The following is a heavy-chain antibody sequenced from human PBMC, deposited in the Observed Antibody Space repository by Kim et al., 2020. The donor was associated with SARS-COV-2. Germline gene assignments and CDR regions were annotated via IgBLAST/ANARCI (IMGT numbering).Heavy chain of an antibody. Sequence: GGSLRLSCAASGFTFSSYGMHWVRQAPGKGLEWVAVIWYDGSNKYYADSVKGRFTISRDNSKNTLYLQMNSLRAEDTAVYYCAKVSVAGTPFLYYYYGMDVCGQATTVTVSS. CDR1: GFTFSSYG. J-gene: IGHJ6*02. CDR2: IWYDGSNK. CDR3: AKVSVAGTPFLYYYYGMDV. V-gene: IGHV3-33*06. D-gene: IGHD6-19*01.